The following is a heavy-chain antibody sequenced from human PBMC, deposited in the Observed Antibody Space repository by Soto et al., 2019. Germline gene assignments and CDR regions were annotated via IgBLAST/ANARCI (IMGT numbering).Heavy chain of an antibody. Sequence: ASVKVSCKASGYTFTSYCISWVRQAPGQGLEWMGWISAYNGNTNYAQKLQGRVTMTTDTSTSTAYMELRSLRSDDTAVYYCARGLGDAYYYYGMDVWGQGTTVTVSS. D-gene: IGHD2-21*02. CDR2: ISAYNGNT. V-gene: IGHV1-18*01. CDR3: ARGLGDAYYYYGMDV. J-gene: IGHJ6*02. CDR1: GYTFTSYC.